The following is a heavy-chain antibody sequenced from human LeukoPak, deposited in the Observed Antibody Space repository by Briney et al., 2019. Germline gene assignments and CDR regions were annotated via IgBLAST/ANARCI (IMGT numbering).Heavy chain of an antibody. Sequence: PSETLSLTCTVSGGSVSSGSYYWSWIRQPPGKGLEWIGEINHSGSTNYNPSLKSRVTISVDTSKNQFSLKLSSVTAADTAVYYCARALAGIAAAGTGGAFDYWGQGTLVTVSS. D-gene: IGHD6-13*01. J-gene: IGHJ4*02. CDR1: GGSVSSGSYY. V-gene: IGHV4-39*07. CDR2: INHSGST. CDR3: ARALAGIAAAGTGGAFDY.